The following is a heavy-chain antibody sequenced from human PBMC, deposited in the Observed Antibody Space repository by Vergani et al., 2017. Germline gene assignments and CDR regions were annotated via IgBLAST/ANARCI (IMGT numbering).Heavy chain of an antibody. Sequence: QVQLVQSGAEVKKPGASVKVSCKASGYTFTGYYMHWVRQAPGQGLEWMGGIIPIFGTANYAQKFQGRVTITADESTSTAYMELSSLRSEDTAVYYCASGLGYSYGYRSYYYYGMDVWGKGTTVTVSS. J-gene: IGHJ6*04. V-gene: IGHV1-69*01. D-gene: IGHD5-18*01. CDR1: GYTFTGYY. CDR3: ASGLGYSYGYRSYYYYGMDV. CDR2: IIPIFGTA.